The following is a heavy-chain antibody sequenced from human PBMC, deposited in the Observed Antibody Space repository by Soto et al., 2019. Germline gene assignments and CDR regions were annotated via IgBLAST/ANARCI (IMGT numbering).Heavy chain of an antibody. CDR3: ARRRKNSGYRGPDF. V-gene: IGHV4-39*01. CDR2: NYYSGTT. Sequence: QLQLRESGPGLVRPSETLSLTCTLTDASVTSASYFWDWIRQPPGKGLEWIGSNYYSGTTYNNPSLKSRFTLSVDTSKNQFSLRLNSVTAADTAVYFCARRRKNSGYRGPDFWGQGTLVTVSS. D-gene: IGHD3-22*01. CDR1: DASVTSASYF. J-gene: IGHJ4*02.